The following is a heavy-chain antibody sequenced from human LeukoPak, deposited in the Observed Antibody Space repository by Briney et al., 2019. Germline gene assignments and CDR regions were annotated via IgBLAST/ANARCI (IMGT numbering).Heavy chain of an antibody. Sequence: ASVKVSCKASGYTFTSYGISWVRQAPGQGLEWMGWISAYNGNTNYAQKLQGRVTMTTDTSTSTAYMELRSLRPDDTAVYYCARDLGSESYHAFDIWGQGTMVTVSS. CDR3: ARDLGSESYHAFDI. V-gene: IGHV1-18*01. CDR2: ISAYNGNT. CDR1: GYTFTSYG. J-gene: IGHJ3*02. D-gene: IGHD1-26*01.